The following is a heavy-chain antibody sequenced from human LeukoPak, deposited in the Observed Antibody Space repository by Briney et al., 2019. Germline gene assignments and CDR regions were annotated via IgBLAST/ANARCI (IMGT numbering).Heavy chain of an antibody. V-gene: IGHV3-30*01. J-gene: IGHJ4*02. CDR1: GFTFSSYA. CDR3: AKDWDYYGLGGFGYYFDY. D-gene: IGHD3-10*01. CDR2: ISYDGSNK. Sequence: SGGSLRLSCAASGFTFSSYAMHWVRQAPGKGLEWVAVISYDGSNKYYADSVKGRFTISRDNSKNTLYLQMNSLRAEDTAVYYCAKDWDYYGLGGFGYYFDYWGQGTLVTVSS.